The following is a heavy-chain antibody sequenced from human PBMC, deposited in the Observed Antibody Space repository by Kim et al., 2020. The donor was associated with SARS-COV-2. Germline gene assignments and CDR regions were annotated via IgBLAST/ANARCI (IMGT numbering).Heavy chain of an antibody. CDR3: ARGSGRHCSSTSCYIGFDY. V-gene: IGHV4-59*01. CDR2: IYYSGST. Sequence: SETLSLTCTVSGGSISSYYWSWIRQPPGKGLEWIGYIYYSGSTNYNPSLKSRVTISVDTSKNQFSLTLSSVTAADTAVYYCARGSGRHCSSTSCYIGFDYWGQGTLVTVSP. D-gene: IGHD2-2*02. J-gene: IGHJ4*02. CDR1: GGSISSYY.